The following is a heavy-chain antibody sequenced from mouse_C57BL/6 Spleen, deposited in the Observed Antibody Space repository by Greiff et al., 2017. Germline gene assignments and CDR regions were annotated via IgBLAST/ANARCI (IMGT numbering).Heavy chain of an antibody. J-gene: IGHJ4*01. V-gene: IGHV8-12*01. D-gene: IGHD1-1*01. CDR1: GFSLSTSGMG. Sequence: QVTLKECGPGILQSSQTLSLTCSFSGFSLSTSGMGVSWIRQPSGKGLEWLAHIYWDDDKGYNPSLKSRLTISKDTSRNQVFLKITSVDTADTATYYCARREYYGSNAMDYWGQGTSVTVSS. CDR2: IYWDDDK. CDR3: ARREYYGSNAMDY.